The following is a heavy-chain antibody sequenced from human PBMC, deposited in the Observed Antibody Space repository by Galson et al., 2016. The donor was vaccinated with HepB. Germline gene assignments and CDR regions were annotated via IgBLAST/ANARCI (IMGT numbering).Heavy chain of an antibody. J-gene: IGHJ5*02. CDR1: GGSFSGYY. V-gene: IGHV4-34*01. D-gene: IGHD3-10*01. CDR3: ARGFYRGVLGS. Sequence: SETLSLTCGVNGGSFSGYYWTWIRQSPGKGLEWIGEINHSGTSNSNPSLKSRVTISVDTSMKQFSLNLTSVTAAGTATYYCARGFYRGVLGSWGQGAQVTVSS. CDR2: INHSGTS.